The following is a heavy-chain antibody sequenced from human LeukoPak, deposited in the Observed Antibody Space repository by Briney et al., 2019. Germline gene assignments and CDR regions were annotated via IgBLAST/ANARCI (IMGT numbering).Heavy chain of an antibody. CDR3: ARLWFGCNRAFDI. CDR2: IYYSGST. J-gene: IGHJ3*02. Sequence: PSETLSLTCTVSGGPISSSSYYWGWIRQPPGKGLEWIGSIYYSGSTYYNPSLKSRVTISVDTSKNQFSLKLSSVTAADTAVYYCARLWFGCNRAFDIWGQGTMVTVSS. V-gene: IGHV4-39*01. D-gene: IGHD3-10*01. CDR1: GGPISSSSYY.